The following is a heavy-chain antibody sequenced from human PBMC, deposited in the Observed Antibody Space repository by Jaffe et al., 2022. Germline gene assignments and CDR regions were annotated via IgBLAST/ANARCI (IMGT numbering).Heavy chain of an antibody. J-gene: IGHJ4*02. D-gene: IGHD4-17*01. V-gene: IGHV4-30-2*01. CDR3: ARALTPYGDGLYFDY. Sequence: QLQLQESGSGLVKPSQTLSLTCAVSGGSISSGGYSWSWIRQPPGKGLEWIGYIYHSGSTYYNPSLKSRVTISVDRSKNQFSLKLSSVTAADTAVYYCARALTPYGDGLYFDYWGQGTLVTVSS. CDR2: IYHSGST. CDR1: GGSISSGGYS.